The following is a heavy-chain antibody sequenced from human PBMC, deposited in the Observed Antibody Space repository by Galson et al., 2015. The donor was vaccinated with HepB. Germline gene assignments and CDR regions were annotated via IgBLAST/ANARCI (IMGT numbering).Heavy chain of an antibody. J-gene: IGHJ4*02. CDR2: ISASGNTI. CDR3: ARDRGLAGASTGFDV. Sequence: SLRLSCAASGFAFSDYYMSWVRLAPGKGLEWVSYISASGNTIDFGDSVKGRFTISRDNAKNSLYLQMNSVRAEDTAVYYCARDRGLAGASTGFDVWGQGTLVTVSA. V-gene: IGHV3-11*01. CDR1: GFAFSDYY. D-gene: IGHD6-13*01.